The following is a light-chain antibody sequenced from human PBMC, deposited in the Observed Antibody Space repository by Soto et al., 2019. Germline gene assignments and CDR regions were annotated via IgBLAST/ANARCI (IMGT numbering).Light chain of an antibody. CDR2: DAS. V-gene: IGKV1-33*01. J-gene: IGKJ5*01. CDR1: QNINNY. CDR3: QQFADFTFT. Sequence: DIQMTQSPSSLSASVGDRVTSTCQASQNINNYLNWYQQKPGRAPKLLIYDASNLEARVPSRFRGSGSGTDFTFTISRLQPEDIATYYCQQFADFTFTFGQGTRLEIK.